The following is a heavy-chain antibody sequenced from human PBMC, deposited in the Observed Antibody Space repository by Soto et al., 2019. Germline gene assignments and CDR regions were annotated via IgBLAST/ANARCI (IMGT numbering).Heavy chain of an antibody. Sequence: QVQLVQSGAEVKKPGASVKVSCKASGYTFSSYGISWVRQAPGQGLEWMGWVSAYNGNTNYAQRLQGRAIMTTDTSTSTAYMELRSLRSEDTAVYYWGRERPPADNWGKGTLVTVSS. J-gene: IGHJ4*02. V-gene: IGHV1-18*01. CDR1: GYTFSSYG. CDR3: GRERPPADN. CDR2: VSAYNGNT.